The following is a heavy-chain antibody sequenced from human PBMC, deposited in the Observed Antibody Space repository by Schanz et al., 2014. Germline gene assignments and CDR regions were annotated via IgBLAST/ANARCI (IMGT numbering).Heavy chain of an antibody. Sequence: QVRLQESGPGLVKPSQTLSLTCTVSGGSVSSGGDYWSWIRQHPGKGLEWIGFISYSGSTYYNPSLKSRVTISVDTSKNQFSLNLSSATAADTAVYYCARDRGRGDLPGDIWGQGTMVTVSS. CDR2: ISYSGST. V-gene: IGHV4-31*03. CDR1: GGSVSSGGDY. D-gene: IGHD4-17*01. J-gene: IGHJ3*02. CDR3: ARDRGRGDLPGDI.